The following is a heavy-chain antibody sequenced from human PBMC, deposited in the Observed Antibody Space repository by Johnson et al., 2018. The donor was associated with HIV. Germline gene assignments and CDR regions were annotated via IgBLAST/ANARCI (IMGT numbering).Heavy chain of an antibody. CDR2: IGGSGTNT. V-gene: IGHV3-23*04. CDR1: GFPFRNYG. J-gene: IGHJ3*01. D-gene: IGHD3-10*01. Sequence: MQLVESGGALVQPGGSLRLSCAASGFPFRNYGMHWVRQAPGKGLEWVSSIGGSGTNTYYPDSMKGRFTISRDNSKNSLYLQLTSLRDDDTAVYYCAKTMAQGEYAFDVWGQGTLVTVSS. CDR3: AKTMAQGEYAFDV.